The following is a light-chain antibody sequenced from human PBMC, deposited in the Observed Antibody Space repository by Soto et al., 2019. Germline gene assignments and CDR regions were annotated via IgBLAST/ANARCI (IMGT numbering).Light chain of an antibody. J-gene: IGLJ1*01. Sequence: QSVLTQPASVSGSPGQSITISCTGTSSDIGDYNYVSWYQQHPGKAPKLMIYDVSNRPSGVSNRFSGSKSGNTASLTISGLQAEDEADYYCSSYTGSSTLYVFGTGTKLTVL. CDR3: SSYTGSSTLYV. CDR1: SSDIGDYNY. V-gene: IGLV2-14*01. CDR2: DVS.